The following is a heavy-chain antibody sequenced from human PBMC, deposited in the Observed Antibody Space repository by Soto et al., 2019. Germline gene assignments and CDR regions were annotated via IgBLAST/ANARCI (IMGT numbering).Heavy chain of an antibody. Sequence: QITLKESGPTLVKPTQTLTLTCTFSGFSLSTNGVGVGWIRQPPGKTLEWLALIYWDDDKHYSPSRKSRLTITKDTSKNQVVPTMTNMDPVDTGTYYCAHVEATVTKVWGQGTLVTVSA. V-gene: IGHV2-5*02. CDR1: GFSLSTNGVG. D-gene: IGHD4-17*01. CDR2: IYWDDDK. J-gene: IGHJ4*02. CDR3: AHVEATVTKV.